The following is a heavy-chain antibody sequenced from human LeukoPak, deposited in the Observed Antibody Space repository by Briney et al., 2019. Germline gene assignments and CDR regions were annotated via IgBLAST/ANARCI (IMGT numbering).Heavy chain of an antibody. J-gene: IGHJ4*02. CDR2: ISSSGSTM. Sequence: GGSLRLSCAASGFTFSSYEMNWVRQAPGKGLEWVSYISSSGSTMYYADSVKGRFTISRDNAKNTLFLQMNSLRAEDTAVYYCASTGSGSYYDYWGQGTLVTVSS. CDR1: GFTFSSYE. V-gene: IGHV3-48*03. D-gene: IGHD1-26*01. CDR3: ASTGSGSYYDY.